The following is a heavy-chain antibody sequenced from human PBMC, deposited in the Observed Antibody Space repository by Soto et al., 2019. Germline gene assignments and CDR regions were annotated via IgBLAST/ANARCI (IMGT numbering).Heavy chain of an antibody. CDR2: IGSSSSYI. CDR1: GFTFSSYS. D-gene: IGHD3-3*01. Sequence: GGSLRLSCAASGFTFSSYSMNWVRQAPGKGLEWVSSIGSSSSYIYYADSVKGRFTISRDNAKNSLYLQMNSLRAEDTAVYYCARLTDRSLYYDFRSGYPAYYYYYYMDVWGKGTTVTVSS. J-gene: IGHJ6*03. CDR3: ARLTDRSLYYDFRSGYPAYYYYYYMDV. V-gene: IGHV3-21*01.